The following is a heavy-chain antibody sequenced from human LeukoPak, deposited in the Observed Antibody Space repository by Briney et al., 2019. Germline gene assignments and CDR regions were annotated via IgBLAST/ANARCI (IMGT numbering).Heavy chain of an antibody. J-gene: IGHJ6*03. Sequence: SETLSLTCAVYGGSFSGYYWSWIRQPPGKGLEWIGEINHSGSTNYNPSLKSRVTISVDTSENQFSLKLSSVTAADTAVYYCARGFKQRYSSSSFPPKKYYYYYYMDVWGKGTTVTVSS. CDR3: ARGFKQRYSSSSFPPKKYYYYYYMDV. D-gene: IGHD6-6*01. CDR2: INHSGST. V-gene: IGHV4-34*01. CDR1: GGSFSGYY.